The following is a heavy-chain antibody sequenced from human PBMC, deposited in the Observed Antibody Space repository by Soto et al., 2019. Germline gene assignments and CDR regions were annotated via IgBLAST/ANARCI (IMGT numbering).Heavy chain of an antibody. J-gene: IGHJ4*02. CDR1: GYTFTSYG. CDR2: ISAYNGNT. V-gene: IGHV1-18*01. CDR3: ARTLYYDILTGYYTPYYFDY. D-gene: IGHD3-9*01. Sequence: ASVKVSCKASGYTFTSYGISWVRQAPGQGLEWMGWISAYNGNTNYAQKLQGRVTMTTDTSTSTAYMELRSLRSDDTAVYYCARTLYYDILTGYYTPYYFDYWGQGTLVTVSS.